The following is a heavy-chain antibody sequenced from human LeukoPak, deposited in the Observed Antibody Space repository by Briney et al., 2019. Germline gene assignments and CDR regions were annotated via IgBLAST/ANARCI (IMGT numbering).Heavy chain of an antibody. J-gene: IGHJ4*02. D-gene: IGHD6-19*01. CDR1: GGSISSYY. CDR3: ARCIAVAGAFDY. V-gene: IGHV4-59*01. Sequence: LETLSLTCTVSGGSISSYYWSWIRQPPGKGLEWIGYIYYSGSTNYNPSLKSRVTISVDTSKNQFSLKLSSVTAADTAVYYCARCIAVAGAFDYWGQGTLVTVSS. CDR2: IYYSGST.